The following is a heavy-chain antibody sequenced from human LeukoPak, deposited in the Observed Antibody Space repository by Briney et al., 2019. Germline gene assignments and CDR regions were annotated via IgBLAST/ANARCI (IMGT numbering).Heavy chain of an antibody. CDR3: AKGYYFDILSGYSSLDS. CDR2: ISGSGDST. V-gene: IGHV3-23*01. CDR1: GFTFRSYG. J-gene: IGHJ4*02. D-gene: IGHD3-9*01. Sequence: GGSLRLSCAASGFTFRSYGMTWVRQAPGKGLEWVSAISGSGDSTYYADSVKGRFTISRDDSKNTLYLQMNSLRAEDTAAYYCAKGYYFDILSGYSSLDSWGQGTLVTVSS.